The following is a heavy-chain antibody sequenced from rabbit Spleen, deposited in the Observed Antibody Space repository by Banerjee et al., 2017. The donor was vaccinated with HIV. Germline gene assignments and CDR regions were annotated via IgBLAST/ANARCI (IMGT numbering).Heavy chain of an antibody. Sequence: QEQLEESGGDLVKPEGSLTLTCTASGFSFSSSHWICWVRQAPGKGLEWIACIYAGSSGHTYYATWAKGRFTISKTSSTTVTLQLSSLTAADTATYFCARDTGTSFSSYGMDLWGQGTLVTVS. CDR1: GFSFSSSHW. CDR3: ARDTGTSFSSYGMDL. V-gene: IGHV1S45*01. D-gene: IGHD7-1*01. CDR2: IYAGSSGHT. J-gene: IGHJ6*01.